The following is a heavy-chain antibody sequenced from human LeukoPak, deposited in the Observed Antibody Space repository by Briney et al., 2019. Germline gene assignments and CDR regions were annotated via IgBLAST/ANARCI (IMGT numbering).Heavy chain of an antibody. D-gene: IGHD3-22*01. Sequence: KPSETLSLTCTVSGGSISPSYWSWIRQPPGKALEWLALIYWDDDKRYSPSLKSRLTITKDTSENQVVLTMTNMDPVDTATYYCAHRQRDYDTSGYYRYWGQGTLVTVSS. V-gene: IGHV2-5*08. J-gene: IGHJ4*02. CDR2: IYWDDDK. CDR3: AHRQRDYDTSGYYRY. CDR1: GGSISPSYW.